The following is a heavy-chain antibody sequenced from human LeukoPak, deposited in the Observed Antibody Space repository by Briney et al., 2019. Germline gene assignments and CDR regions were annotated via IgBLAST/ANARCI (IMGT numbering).Heavy chain of an antibody. J-gene: IGHJ4*02. CDR1: GYTFTGYY. Sequence: SVKVSXKASGYTFTGYYMHWVRQAPGQGLEWIGRIIPIFGTANYAQKFQGRVTITTDESTSTAYMELSSLRSEDTAVYYCARGVAYCGGDCYLILGYWGQGTLVTVSS. V-gene: IGHV1-69*05. D-gene: IGHD2-21*02. CDR3: ARGVAYCGGDCYLILGY. CDR2: IIPIFGTA.